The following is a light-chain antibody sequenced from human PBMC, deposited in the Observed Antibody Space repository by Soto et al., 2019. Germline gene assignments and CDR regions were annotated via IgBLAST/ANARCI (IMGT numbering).Light chain of an antibody. J-gene: IGLJ1*01. CDR3: SSYTSSSTLV. CDR2: EVN. CDR1: SSDVGDYNY. V-gene: IGLV2-14*01. Sequence: QSVLTQPASVSGSPGQSITISCTGTSSDVGDYNYVSWYQQHPGKAPKLMIYEVNNRPSGVSNRFSGSKSGNTASLTISGLQAEDEADYYCSSYTSSSTLVFGTGTTVTVL.